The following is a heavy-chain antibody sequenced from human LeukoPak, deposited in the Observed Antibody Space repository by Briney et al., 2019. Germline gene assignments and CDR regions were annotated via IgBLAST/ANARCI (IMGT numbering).Heavy chain of an antibody. Sequence: PSETLSLTCTVSGGSISSGGHYWSWIRQHPGKGLEWVGYIYHSGNTYYNPSLQSRITMSVDTSKNQFSLKLTSATAADTAVYYCARARYDSVWGSYFWGQGTLVTVSS. J-gene: IGHJ4*02. V-gene: IGHV4-31*03. CDR3: ARARYDSVWGSYF. CDR2: IYHSGNT. D-gene: IGHD3-16*01. CDR1: GGSISSGGHY.